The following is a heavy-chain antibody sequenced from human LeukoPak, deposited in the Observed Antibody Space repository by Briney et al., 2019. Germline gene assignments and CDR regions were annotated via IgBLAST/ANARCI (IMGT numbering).Heavy chain of an antibody. Sequence: GGSLRLPCAPPGFTHRSQRMNWPPHAPGKGLEWVSYISSSSTIYYTDSVKGRFTISRDNVKNSLYLQMNSLRDEDTAVYYCARTNTAWFYLDYWGQGTLVTVSS. V-gene: IGHV3-48*02. CDR2: ISSSSTI. CDR1: GFTHRSQR. D-gene: IGHD3-9*01. J-gene: IGHJ4*02. CDR3: ARTNTAWFYLDY.